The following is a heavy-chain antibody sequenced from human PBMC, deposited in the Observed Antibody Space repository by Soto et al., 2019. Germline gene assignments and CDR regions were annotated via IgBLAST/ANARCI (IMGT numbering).Heavy chain of an antibody. Sequence: LRLSCAASGFKFGDYAMHWVRQAPGKGLEGVSGIRWNNGSIGYADSVKGRFTLSRDNASNSRYLRRNSLRDKDTALYYGAKDMRLNHYHYDYLGQGTLVTVSS. CDR2: IRWNNGSI. CDR1: GFKFGDYA. J-gene: IGHJ4*02. D-gene: IGHD3-10*01. CDR3: AKDMRLNHYHYDY. V-gene: IGHV3-9*01.